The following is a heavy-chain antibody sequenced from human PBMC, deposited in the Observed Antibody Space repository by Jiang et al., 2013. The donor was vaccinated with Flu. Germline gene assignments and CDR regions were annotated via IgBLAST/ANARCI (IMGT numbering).Heavy chain of an antibody. CDR1: GFDFNSYA. Sequence: QLLESGGGVVQPGRSLRLSCAASGFDFNSYAMHWVRQAPGKGLEWVAFIWFDGSEKHFADSVKGRFTISRDNSKNILYLQLDSLRGEDTAIYYCAGDPPGSGLAFHIWGQGTMVTVSS. D-gene: IGHD6-25*01. CDR3: AGDPPGSGLAFHI. CDR2: IWFDGSEK. J-gene: IGHJ3*02. V-gene: IGHV3-33*01.